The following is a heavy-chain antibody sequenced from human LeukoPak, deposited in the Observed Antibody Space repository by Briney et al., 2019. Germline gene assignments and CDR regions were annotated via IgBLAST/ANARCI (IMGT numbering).Heavy chain of an antibody. Sequence: GRSLRLSCAASGFTFSSYAMHWVRQAPGKGLEWAAVISYDGSNKYYEDSVKGRFTISRDNSKNTLYLQMNSLRAEDTAVYYCARDLSGSSYFDYWGQGTLVTVSS. CDR3: ARDLSGSSYFDY. J-gene: IGHJ4*02. V-gene: IGHV3-30-3*01. CDR1: GFTFSSYA. D-gene: IGHD1-26*01. CDR2: ISYDGSNK.